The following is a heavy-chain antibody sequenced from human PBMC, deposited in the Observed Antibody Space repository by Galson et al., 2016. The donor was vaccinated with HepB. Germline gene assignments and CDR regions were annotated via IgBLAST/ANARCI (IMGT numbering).Heavy chain of an antibody. CDR2: ISYVGSI. Sequence: TLSLTCAVSGGSVSSGPYYWTWIRPPPGGGLQSLGYISYVGSIDYNPSLRGRVTILVDKSKNQFSLKLNSVTPADTARYFCAMGEEGRGTAPYFESCGQGKLVSVTS. J-gene: IGHJ4*02. CDR3: AMGEEGRGTAPYFES. CDR1: GGSVSSGPYY. V-gene: IGHV4-61*01. D-gene: IGHD1-14*01.